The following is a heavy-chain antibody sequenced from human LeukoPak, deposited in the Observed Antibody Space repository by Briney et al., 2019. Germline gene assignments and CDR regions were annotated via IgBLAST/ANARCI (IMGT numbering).Heavy chain of an antibody. Sequence: SETLSLTCAVYGGSFSGYYWSWIRQPPGKGLEWIGEINHSGSTNYNPSLKSRVTISVDTSKSQFSLKLSSVTAADTAVYYCASHTKDCSGGSCYSSLKLDAFDIWGQGTMVTVSS. CDR3: ASHTKDCSGGSCYSSLKLDAFDI. CDR1: GGSFSGYY. D-gene: IGHD2-15*01. J-gene: IGHJ3*02. V-gene: IGHV4-34*01. CDR2: INHSGST.